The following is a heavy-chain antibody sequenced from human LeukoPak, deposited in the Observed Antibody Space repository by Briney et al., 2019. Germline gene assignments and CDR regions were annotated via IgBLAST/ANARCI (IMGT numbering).Heavy chain of an antibody. CDR1: GFTFSSYW. V-gene: IGHV3-7*01. CDR3: ARDRPAIMIRGVPNWFDP. D-gene: IGHD3-10*01. Sequence: GGSLRLSCAASGFTFSSYWMSWVRQAPGKGLEWVANIKQGGSEKYYVDSVKGRFTISRDNAKNSLYLQMNSLRAEDTAVYYCARDRPAIMIRGVPNWFDPWGQGTLVTVSS. CDR2: IKQGGSEK. J-gene: IGHJ5*02.